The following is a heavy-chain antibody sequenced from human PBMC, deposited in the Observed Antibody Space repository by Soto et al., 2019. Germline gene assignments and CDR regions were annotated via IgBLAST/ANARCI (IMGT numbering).Heavy chain of an antibody. CDR3: AKDLGGSYYDFWSGYYEDYYGMDV. D-gene: IGHD3-3*01. J-gene: IGHJ6*02. Sequence: QVQLVESGGGMVQPGRSLRLSCAASGFTFSSYGMHWVRQAPGKGLEWVAVISYDGSNKYYADSVKGRFTISRDNSKNTLYLQMNSLRAEDTAVYYCAKDLGGSYYDFWSGYYEDYYGMDVWGQGTTVTVSS. CDR1: GFTFSSYG. CDR2: ISYDGSNK. V-gene: IGHV3-30*18.